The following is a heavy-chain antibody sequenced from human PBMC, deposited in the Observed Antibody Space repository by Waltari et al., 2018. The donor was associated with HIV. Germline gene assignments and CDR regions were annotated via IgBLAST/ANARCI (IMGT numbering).Heavy chain of an antibody. Sequence: EVQLVESGGGLVKPGGSLRLSCAASGFTFSSYRMNWVRQAPGKGLEWVSFITSTSSDISYADSVEGRFTISRDNAKNSLYLQMNSLRAEDTAVYYCASGYYYMDVWGKGTTVTVSS. CDR1: GFTFSSYR. V-gene: IGHV3-21*01. CDR3: ASGYYYMDV. CDR2: ITSTSSDI. J-gene: IGHJ6*03.